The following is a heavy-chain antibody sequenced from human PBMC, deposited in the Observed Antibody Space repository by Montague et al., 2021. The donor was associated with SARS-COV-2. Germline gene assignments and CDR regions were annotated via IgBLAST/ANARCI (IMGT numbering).Heavy chain of an antibody. D-gene: IGHD3-10*01. Sequence: SETLSLTCTVAGGSISSYYWSWIRQPPGKGLEWIGYINYSGSTNYNPSLKSRVTISVDTSKNQFSLNLSSVTAADTAVYYCARWYYGSGSYPHWGQGTLVTVSS. CDR2: INYSGST. CDR1: GGSISSYY. V-gene: IGHV4-59*01. CDR3: ARWYYGSGSYPH. J-gene: IGHJ4*02.